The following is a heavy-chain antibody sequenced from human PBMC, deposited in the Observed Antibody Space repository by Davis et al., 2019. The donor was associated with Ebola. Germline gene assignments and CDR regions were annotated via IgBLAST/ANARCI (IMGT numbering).Heavy chain of an antibody. CDR1: GFTFSSYG. J-gene: IGHJ6*02. D-gene: IGHD2-21*01. V-gene: IGHV3-30*18. CDR2: ISYDGSNK. Sequence: GGSLRLSCAASGFTFSSYGMHWVRQAPGKGLEWVAVISYDGSNKYYADSVKGRFTISRDNSKNTLYLQMNSLRAEDTAVYYCAKTGTVIDYYYYGMDVWGQGTTVTVSS. CDR3: AKTGTVIDYYYYGMDV.